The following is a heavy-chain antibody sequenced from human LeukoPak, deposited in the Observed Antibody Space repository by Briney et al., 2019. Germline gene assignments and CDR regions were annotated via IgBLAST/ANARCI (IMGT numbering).Heavy chain of an antibody. CDR3: ARDRGRYFDGPQTDY. V-gene: IGHV4-61*01. Sequence: SETLSLTCTVSGDSITITNHYWSWIRQPPGKGLEWIGYISCSGSTNYNPSLKSRATISADMSKNQFSLKLTSVSAADTAVYYCARDRGRYFDGPQTDYWGQGILVTVSS. D-gene: IGHD3-9*01. J-gene: IGHJ4*02. CDR1: GDSITITNHY. CDR2: ISCSGST.